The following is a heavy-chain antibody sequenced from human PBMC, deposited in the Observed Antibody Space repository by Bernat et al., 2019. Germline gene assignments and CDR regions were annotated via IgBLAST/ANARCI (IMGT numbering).Heavy chain of an antibody. CDR3: ARHGSEWSRDH. V-gene: IGHV3-33*01. D-gene: IGHD3-3*01. CDR2: ISYDGNNK. CDR1: GFTFSASG. J-gene: IGHJ4*02. Sequence: QVHLVESGGGVVQPGRSLRLSCAASGFTFSASGMDWVRQAPGKGLEWVSLISYDGNNKNYADSVKGRFTISRDNLKNTVYLQMDSLRAEDSAIYYCARHGSEWSRDHWGLGTLVTVSS.